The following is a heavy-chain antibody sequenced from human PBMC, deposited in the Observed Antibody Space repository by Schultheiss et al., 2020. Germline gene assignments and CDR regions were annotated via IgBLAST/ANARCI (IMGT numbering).Heavy chain of an antibody. CDR2: IYGSGNT. Sequence: SETLSLTCTVSGGPISAYYLNWIRQSAGKGLEWIGRIYGSGNTNYNPSLKSRVTMSADTSKNQFSLKMSSVTAADTAVYYCARDGSGYLHWFDLWGQGTLVTVAS. CDR1: GGPISAYY. CDR3: ARDGSGYLHWFDL. V-gene: IGHV4-4*07. J-gene: IGHJ5*02. D-gene: IGHD3-3*01.